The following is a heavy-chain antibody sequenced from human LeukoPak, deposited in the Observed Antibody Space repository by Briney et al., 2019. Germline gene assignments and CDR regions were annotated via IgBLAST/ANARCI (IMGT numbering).Heavy chain of an antibody. J-gene: IGHJ6*03. CDR2: IWYDGSNK. Sequence: GGSLRLSCAASGFTFSSHGMHWVRQAPGKGLEWVAVIWYDGSNKYYADSVKGRFTISRDNSKNTLYLQMNSLRAEDTAVYYCAKAGDYYYYYMDVWGKGTTVTVSS. D-gene: IGHD1-14*01. CDR1: GFTFSSHG. V-gene: IGHV3-33*06. CDR3: AKAGDYYYYYMDV.